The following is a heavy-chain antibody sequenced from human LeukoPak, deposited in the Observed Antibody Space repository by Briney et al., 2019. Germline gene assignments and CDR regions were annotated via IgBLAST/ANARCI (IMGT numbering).Heavy chain of an antibody. CDR1: GCSFDRYG. CDR3: ARDFLSYDGSESHFEDTFDI. J-gene: IGHJ3*02. CDR2: IGAFNGNT. V-gene: IGHV1-18*01. Sequence: ASVKVSCKASGCSFDRYGISWVRQAPGQGLEWLGWIGAFNGNTNYAQNLQGRVTMTADTSTTTAYMELRSLSSDDTAVYYCARDFLSYDGSESHFEDTFDIWGQGTMVTVSS. D-gene: IGHD3-22*01.